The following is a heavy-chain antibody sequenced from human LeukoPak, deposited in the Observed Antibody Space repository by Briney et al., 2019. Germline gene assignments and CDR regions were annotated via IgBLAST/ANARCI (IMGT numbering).Heavy chain of an antibody. D-gene: IGHD3-10*01. CDR2: IYYSGST. CDR3: ARHMVRGVMLDY. CDR1: GFTFSSYA. V-gene: IGHV4-39*01. Sequence: GSLRLSCAASGFTFSSYAMSWVRQPPGKGLEWIGSIYYSGSTYYNPSLKSRVTISVDTSKNQFSLKLSSVTAADTAVYYCARHMVRGVMLDYWGQGTLVTVSS. J-gene: IGHJ4*02.